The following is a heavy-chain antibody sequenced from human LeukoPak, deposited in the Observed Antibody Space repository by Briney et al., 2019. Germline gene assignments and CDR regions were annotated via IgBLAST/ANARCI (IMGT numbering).Heavy chain of an antibody. J-gene: IGHJ6*03. CDR2: ISPTGSTT. CDR3: AKDRLWFGELLPTMDV. D-gene: IGHD3-10*01. CDR1: GLTFSDYT. Sequence: GGSLRLSCAVPGLTFSDYTMNWVRQAPGKRLEWVSSISPTGSTTYYRNSVKGRFTISRDNPRSTVYLRMNGLRAEDTAVYYCAKDRLWFGELLPTMDVWGKGTKVTVSS. V-gene: IGHV3-23*01.